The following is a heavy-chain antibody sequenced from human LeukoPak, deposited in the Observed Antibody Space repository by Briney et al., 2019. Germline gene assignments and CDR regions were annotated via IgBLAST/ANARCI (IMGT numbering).Heavy chain of an antibody. V-gene: IGHV5-51*01. J-gene: IGHJ4*02. D-gene: IGHD3-10*01. CDR1: GYTFTSYW. CDR3: AVDTNNYYGSGSFDY. CDR2: IYPGGSDT. Sequence: HGESLKISCRGSGYTFTSYWIGWVRQMPGKGLEWMGIIYPGGSDTRYSPSFQGQVTISADKSISTAYLQWSSLQASDTAMYYCAVDTNNYYGSGSFDYWGQGTLVTASS.